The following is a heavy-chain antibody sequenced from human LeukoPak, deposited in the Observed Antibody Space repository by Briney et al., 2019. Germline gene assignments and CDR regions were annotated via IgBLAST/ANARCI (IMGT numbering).Heavy chain of an antibody. V-gene: IGHV3-30*18. CDR3: AKELDYYDSSGFDY. CDR2: ITYDGSNK. Sequence: GGSLRPSCAASGFTFSSYGMHWVRQAPGKGLEWVAVITYDGSNKYYADSVKGRFTISRDNSKNTLYLQMNSLRAEDTAVYYCAKELDYYDSSGFDYWGQGTLVTVSS. J-gene: IGHJ4*02. CDR1: GFTFSSYG. D-gene: IGHD3-22*01.